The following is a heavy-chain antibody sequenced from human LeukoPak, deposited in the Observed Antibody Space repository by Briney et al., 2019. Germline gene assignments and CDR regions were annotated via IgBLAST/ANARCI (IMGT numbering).Heavy chain of an antibody. CDR3: ARHSRRGYSYVDAFDI. CDR1: GGSISSYY. V-gene: IGHV4-59*08. CDR2: IYYNGAT. Sequence: PSETLSLTCTVSGGSISSYYWSWIRQPPGKGLEWIAYIYYNGATNYNPSLKSRVTISVDTSKNQFSLKLSSVTAADTAVYYCARHSRRGYSYVDAFDIWGQGTMVTVSS. J-gene: IGHJ3*02. D-gene: IGHD5-18*01.